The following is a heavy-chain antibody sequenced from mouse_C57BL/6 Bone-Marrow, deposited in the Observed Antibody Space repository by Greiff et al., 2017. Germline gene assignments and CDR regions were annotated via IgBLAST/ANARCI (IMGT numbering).Heavy chain of an antibody. V-gene: IGHV1-81*01. D-gene: IGHD1-1*01. J-gene: IGHJ4*01. Sequence: VKLMESGAELARPGASVKLSCKASGYTFTSYGISWVKQRTGQGLEWIGEIYPRSGNTYYNEKFKGKATLTADKSSSTAYMELRSLTSEDSAVYFCANYYGSSYLWGQGTSVTVSS. CDR3: ANYYGSSYL. CDR2: IYPRSGNT. CDR1: GYTFTSYG.